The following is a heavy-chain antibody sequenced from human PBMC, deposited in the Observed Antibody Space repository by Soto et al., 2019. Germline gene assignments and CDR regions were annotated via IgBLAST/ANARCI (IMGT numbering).Heavy chain of an antibody. CDR3: ARTGITIFGLVRDYGMDV. CDR2: IYHSGST. V-gene: IGHV4-38-2*01. J-gene: IGHJ6*02. CDR1: GYSITSGYY. Sequence: ASETLSLTCAVSGYSITSGYYWGWIRQPPGKGLEWIGSIYHSGSTYYNPSLKSRVTISVDTSKNHFSLKVTSVTAADTALYYCARTGITIFGLVRDYGMDVWGQGTTVTVSS. D-gene: IGHD3-3*01.